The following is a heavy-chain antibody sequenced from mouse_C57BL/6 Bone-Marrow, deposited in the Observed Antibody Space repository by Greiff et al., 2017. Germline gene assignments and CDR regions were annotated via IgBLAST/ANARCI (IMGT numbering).Heavy chain of an antibody. V-gene: IGHV5-4*01. J-gene: IGHJ2*01. CDR3: ARDPITSPY. CDR2: ISDGGSYT. CDR1: GFTFSSYA. Sequence: DVQLVESGGGLGKPGGSLKLSCAASGFTFSSYAMSWVRQTPEKRLEWVATISDGGSYTYYPDNVKGRFTISRDNAKNNLYLQMSHLKSEDTAMYYCARDPITSPYWGQGTTLTVSS. D-gene: IGHD1-1*01.